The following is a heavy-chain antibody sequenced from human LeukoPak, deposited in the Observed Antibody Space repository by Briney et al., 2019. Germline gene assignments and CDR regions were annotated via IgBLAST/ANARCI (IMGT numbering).Heavy chain of an antibody. D-gene: IGHD3-10*01. V-gene: IGHV3-23*01. CDR3: AKDHHGSGSYYNPRYYGMDV. J-gene: IGHJ6*02. CDR2: ISGSGGST. Sequence: GGSLRLSCAASGFTFSSYWMSWVRQAPGKGLEWDSAISGSGGSTYYADSVKGRFTISRDNSKNTLYLQMNSLRAEDTAVYYCAKDHHGSGSYYNPRYYGMDVWGQGTTVTVSS. CDR1: GFTFSSYW.